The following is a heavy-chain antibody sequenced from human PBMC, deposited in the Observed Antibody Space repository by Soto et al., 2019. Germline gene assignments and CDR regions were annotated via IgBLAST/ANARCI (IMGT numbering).Heavy chain of an antibody. Sequence: QVQLVESGGGVVQPGRSLRLSCAASGLTFITYAMYWVRQAPGKGLEWVAVISYDGSNKYYAESVKGRSTSSRDNSKNTLYLQMNSLRPEDTAVYYCAREDVWGQGTLVTVSS. CDR3: AREDV. J-gene: IGHJ3*01. CDR2: ISYDGSNK. CDR1: GLTFITYA. V-gene: IGHV3-30-3*01.